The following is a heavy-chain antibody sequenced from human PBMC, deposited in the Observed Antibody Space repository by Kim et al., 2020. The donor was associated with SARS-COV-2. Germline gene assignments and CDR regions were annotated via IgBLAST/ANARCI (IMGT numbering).Heavy chain of an antibody. CDR3: ASSGGWFDP. V-gene: IGHV4-30-2*05. J-gene: IGHJ5*02. Sequence: GSTYYTPSLKSRVTISVDTSKNQFSLKLSSVTAADTAVYYCASSGGWFDPWGQGTLVTVSS. CDR2: GST. D-gene: IGHD3-16*01.